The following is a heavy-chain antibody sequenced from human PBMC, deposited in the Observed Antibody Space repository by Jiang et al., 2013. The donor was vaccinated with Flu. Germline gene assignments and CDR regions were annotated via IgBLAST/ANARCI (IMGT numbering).Heavy chain of an antibody. D-gene: IGHD2-21*02. CDR1: GYSFTAYY. Sequence: EVKKPGASMRVSCKTSGYSFTAYYIHWVRQAPGQGLEWMGWINPNSGGKVYAEKFQDRVTMTRDTSVTTVYMDLSSLKSDDTAVYYCAREGDESFDIWGQGTMVTVSS. CDR2: INPNSGGK. J-gene: IGHJ3*02. V-gene: IGHV1-2*02. CDR3: AREGDESFDI.